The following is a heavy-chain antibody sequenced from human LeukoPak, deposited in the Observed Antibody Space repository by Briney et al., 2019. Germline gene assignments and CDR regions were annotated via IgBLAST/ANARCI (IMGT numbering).Heavy chain of an antibody. CDR2: IIPIFGTA. CDR1: GGTFSSYA. Sequence: SVKVSCKASGGTFSSYAISWVRQAPGQGLEWMGGIIPIFGTANYARKFQGRVTITADKSTSTAYMELSSLRSEDTAVYYCARDHPYGSGSYPFFDYWGQGTLVTVSS. D-gene: IGHD3-10*01. V-gene: IGHV1-69*06. CDR3: ARDHPYGSGSYPFFDY. J-gene: IGHJ4*02.